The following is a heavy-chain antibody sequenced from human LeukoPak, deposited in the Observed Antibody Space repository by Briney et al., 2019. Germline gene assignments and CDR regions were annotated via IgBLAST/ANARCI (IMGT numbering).Heavy chain of an antibody. J-gene: IGHJ5*02. CDR1: RCTFRHYG. D-gene: IGHD1-26*01. CDR2: IIPFFGTV. V-gene: IGHV1-69*13. CDR3: ARDDISTDGTALWFDP. Sequence: SVTDSCKASRCTFRHYGLSWVRQPAGQGLEGMGGIIPFFGTVHYAQRFEGRVSISADESTSTVYLVLNSLTAEDTAVYYCARDDISTDGTALWFDPWGQGTLVIVS.